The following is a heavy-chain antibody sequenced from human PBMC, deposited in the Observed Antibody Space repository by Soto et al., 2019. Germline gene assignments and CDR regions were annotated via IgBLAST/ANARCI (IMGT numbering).Heavy chain of an antibody. J-gene: IGHJ6*03. CDR2: FDPEDGET. V-gene: IGHV1-24*01. CDR1: GYTLTELS. CDR3: ATRDIVVVPAAITYYYYYMEV. Sequence: ASVKVSCKVSGYTLTELSMHWVRQAPGKGLEWMGGFDPEDGETIYAQKFQGRVTMTEDTSTDTAYMELSSLRSEDTAVYYCATRDIVVVPAAITYYYYYMEVWGKGTSVTVSS. D-gene: IGHD2-2*01.